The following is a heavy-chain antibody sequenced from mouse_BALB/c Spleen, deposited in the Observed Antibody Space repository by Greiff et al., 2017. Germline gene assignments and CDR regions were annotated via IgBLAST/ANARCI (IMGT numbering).Heavy chain of an antibody. CDR3: ARAPHGNYPYAMDY. J-gene: IGHJ4*01. Sequence: EVQVVESGGGLVQPGGSLKLSCAASGFTFSSYGMSWVRQTPDKRLELVATINSNGGSTYYPDSVKGRFTISRDNAKNTLYLQMSSLKSEDTAMYYCARAPHGNYPYAMDYWGQGTSVTVSS. D-gene: IGHD2-1*01. CDR2: INSNGGST. CDR1: GFTFSSYG. V-gene: IGHV5-6-3*01.